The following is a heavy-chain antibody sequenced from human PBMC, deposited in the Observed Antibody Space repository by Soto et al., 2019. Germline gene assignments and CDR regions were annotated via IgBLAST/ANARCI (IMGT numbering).Heavy chain of an antibody. CDR3: AKVQLSPTTWYYYGMDV. CDR2: ISGSGGST. Sequence: PGESLKISCAASGFTFSSYAMSWVRQAPGKGLEWVSAISGSGGSTYYADSVKGRFTISRDNSKNTLYLQMNSLRAEDTAVYYCAKVQLSPTTWYYYGMDVWGQGTTVTVSS. V-gene: IGHV3-23*01. D-gene: IGHD4-17*01. J-gene: IGHJ6*02. CDR1: GFTFSSYA.